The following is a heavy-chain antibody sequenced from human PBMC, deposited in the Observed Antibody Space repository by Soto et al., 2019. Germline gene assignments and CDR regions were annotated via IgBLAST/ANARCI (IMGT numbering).Heavy chain of an antibody. CDR3: AKDRGIIVKAGDAFDV. CDR1: GFTLSMSA. CDR2: ISDSGDRT. Sequence: GGSLRLSCASSGFTLSMSAANWVRQAPGKGLEWVSYISDSGDRTYYADSVKGRFTISRDRSKNTVSLQMDSLRAEDTAVYYCAKDRGIIVKAGDAFDVWGQGTKVTVSS. V-gene: IGHV3-23*01. J-gene: IGHJ3*01. D-gene: IGHD3-16*02.